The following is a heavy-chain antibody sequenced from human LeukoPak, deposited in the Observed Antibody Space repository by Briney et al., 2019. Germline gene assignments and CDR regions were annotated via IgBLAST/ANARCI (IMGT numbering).Heavy chain of an antibody. CDR2: IYYSGST. Sequence: SETLSLTCTVSGGSISSYYWSWIRQPPGKGPEWIGYIYYSGSTNYNPSLKSRVTISVDTSKNQFSLKLSSVTAADTAVYYCARFLDTAMVNDYWGQGTLVTVSS. CDR3: ARFLDTAMVNDY. CDR1: GGSISSYY. J-gene: IGHJ4*02. V-gene: IGHV4-59*01. D-gene: IGHD5-18*01.